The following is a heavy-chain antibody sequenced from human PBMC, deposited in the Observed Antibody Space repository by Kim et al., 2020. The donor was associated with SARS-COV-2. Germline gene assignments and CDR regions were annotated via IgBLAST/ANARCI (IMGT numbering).Heavy chain of an antibody. CDR3: ASTYGDSTYYYYGMDV. CDR1: GFTFSSYW. CDR2: INSDGSST. D-gene: IGHD4-17*01. Sequence: GGSLRLSCAASGFTFSSYWMHWVRQAPGKGLVWVSRINSDGSSTSYADSVKGRFTISRDNAKNTLYLQMNSLRAKDTAVYYCASTYGDSTYYYYGMDVWGQGTTVTVSS. V-gene: IGHV3-74*01. J-gene: IGHJ6*02.